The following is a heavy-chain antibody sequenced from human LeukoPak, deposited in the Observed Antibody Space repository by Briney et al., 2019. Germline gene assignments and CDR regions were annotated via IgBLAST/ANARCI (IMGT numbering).Heavy chain of an antibody. CDR3: AKDLGSSPPGVD. D-gene: IGHD6-13*01. CDR2: ITGSGGST. V-gene: IGHV3-23*01. J-gene: IGHJ4*02. CDR1: GFTFSSYA. Sequence: PGGSLRLSCAASGFTFSSYAVSWVRQAPGKGLEWVSSITGSGGSTYYADSVKGRFTMSRDNSKNTLYLQMNSLRAEDTAVYYCAKDLGSSPPGVDWGQGTLVTVSS.